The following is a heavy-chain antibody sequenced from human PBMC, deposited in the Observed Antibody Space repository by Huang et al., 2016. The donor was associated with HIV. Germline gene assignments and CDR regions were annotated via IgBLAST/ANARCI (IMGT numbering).Heavy chain of an antibody. CDR1: GGSFSGYY. J-gene: IGHJ3*02. CDR2: IKHSGST. V-gene: IGHV4-34*01. CDR3: ARERMMSWLDDHDAFDI. D-gene: IGHD1-1*01. Sequence: QVQLQQWGAGLLKPSETLSLTCAVYGGSFSGYYWSWIRQSPGKGREWIGEIKHSGSTNYNPSLNSRLTRSVDTAKNQFSLKLSSVTAADTAVYYCARERMMSWLDDHDAFDIWGQGTMVTVSS.